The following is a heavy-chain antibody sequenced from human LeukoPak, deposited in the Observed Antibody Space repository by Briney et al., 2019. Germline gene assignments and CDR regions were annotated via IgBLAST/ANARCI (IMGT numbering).Heavy chain of an antibody. CDR2: LNWNGGST. Sequence: PGGSLRLSCAASGFTFDDYGMSWVRQAPGKGLEWVSGLNWNGGSTGYADSVKGRCIISRDNAKSSLYLQMNSLRAEDTAVYYCAKSPSHYDILTVIRRGQGTLVTVSS. V-gene: IGHV3-20*04. CDR1: GFTFDDYG. D-gene: IGHD3-9*01. J-gene: IGHJ4*02. CDR3: AKSPSHYDILTVIR.